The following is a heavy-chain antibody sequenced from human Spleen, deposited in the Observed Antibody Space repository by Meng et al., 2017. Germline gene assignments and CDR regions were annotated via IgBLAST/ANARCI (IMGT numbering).Heavy chain of an antibody. D-gene: IGHD3-22*01. J-gene: IGHJ4*02. CDR3: ARAPQYYYASSGFYGSSDFDY. Sequence: GESLKISCAASGFTFSNSAMSWVRQAPGKGLEWVSSISSGSSYIYYADSVKGRFTISRDNAKNSLYLQMNSLRADDTAVYYCARAPQYYYASSGFYGSSDFDYWGQGTLVTV. V-gene: IGHV3-21*01. CDR1: GFTFSNSA. CDR2: ISSGSSYI.